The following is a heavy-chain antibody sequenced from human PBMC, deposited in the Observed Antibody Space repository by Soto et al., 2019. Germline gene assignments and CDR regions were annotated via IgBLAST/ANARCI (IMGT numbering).Heavy chain of an antibody. J-gene: IGHJ5*02. CDR3: ASSRITIFGVVLNWFDP. Sequence: QLQLQESGSGLVKPTQTLSLTCAVSGGSINSGGFSWSWIRQPPGKGLEWIGYIYHTGSTHFNPSLKSRVTISVDRSKNQFSLKLNSVTAADTAVYYCASSRITIFGVVLNWFDPWGQGTLVTVSS. CDR1: GGSINSGGFS. CDR2: IYHTGST. V-gene: IGHV4-30-2*01. D-gene: IGHD3-3*01.